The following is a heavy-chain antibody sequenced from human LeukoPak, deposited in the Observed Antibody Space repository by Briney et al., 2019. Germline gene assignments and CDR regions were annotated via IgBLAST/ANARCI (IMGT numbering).Heavy chain of an antibody. CDR2: IYNGGTT. Sequence: GGSLRLSCAASGVTSNYMTWVRQAPGKGLEWVSVIYNGGTTCYADSVKGRFTISRDNSKSTLFVYLQMNSLRTDDTALYYCAGGGEAARSLAYWGQGALVTVSS. J-gene: IGHJ4*02. CDR3: AGGGEAARSLAY. V-gene: IGHV3-66*02. D-gene: IGHD6-6*01. CDR1: GVTSNY.